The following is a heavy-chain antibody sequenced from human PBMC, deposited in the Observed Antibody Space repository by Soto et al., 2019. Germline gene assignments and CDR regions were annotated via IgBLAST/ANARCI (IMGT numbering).Heavy chain of an antibody. CDR2: ISYDGSNK. Sequence: TGGSLRLSCAASGFTFSSYAMHWVRQAPGKGLEWVAVISYDGSNKYYADSVKGRFTIPRDNSKNTLYLQMNSLRAEDTAVYYCARVEVRQLWTYYYDSSGYYPLGYWGQGTLVTVSS. D-gene: IGHD3-22*01. V-gene: IGHV3-30-3*01. J-gene: IGHJ4*02. CDR3: ARVEVRQLWTYYYDSSGYYPLGY. CDR1: GFTFSSYA.